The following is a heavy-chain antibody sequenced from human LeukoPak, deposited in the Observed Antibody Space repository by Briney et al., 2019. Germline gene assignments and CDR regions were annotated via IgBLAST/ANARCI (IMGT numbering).Heavy chain of an antibody. J-gene: IGHJ4*02. D-gene: IGHD6-13*01. CDR1: GGSFSGYY. CDR3: ARWWQQLFVDY. V-gene: IGHV4-34*01. Sequence: SETLSLTCAVYGGSFSGYYWSWIRQPPGKGLEWIGEINHSGSTNYNPSLKSRVTISVDTSKNQFSLKLSSVTAADTAVYYCARWWQQLFVDYWGQGTLVTVSS. CDR2: INHSGST.